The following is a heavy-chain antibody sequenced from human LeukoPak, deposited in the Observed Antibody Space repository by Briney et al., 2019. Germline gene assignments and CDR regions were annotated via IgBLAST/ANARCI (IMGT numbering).Heavy chain of an antibody. CDR3: ARDLCTSTSCYSFPFDY. J-gene: IGHJ4*02. CDR2: IKQDGSEK. D-gene: IGHD2-2*01. V-gene: IGHV3-7*01. CDR1: GFTFSSYW. Sequence: GGSLRLSCAASGFTFSSYWMSWVRQAPGKGLEWVANIKQDGSEKYYVDSVKGRFTISRDNAKNSLYLQMNSLRAEDTAVYYCARDLCTSTSCYSFPFDYWGQGTLVTVSS.